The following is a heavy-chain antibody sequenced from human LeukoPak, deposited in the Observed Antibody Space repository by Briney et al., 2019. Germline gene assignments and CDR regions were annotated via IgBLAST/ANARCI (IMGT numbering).Heavy chain of an antibody. CDR3: AKGGEHIVATTELDY. CDR2: ISGSGGST. V-gene: IGHV3-23*01. Sequence: GGSLRLSCAASGFTFSSHGMSWVRQAPGKGLEWVSAISGSGGSTYYADSVKGRFTISRDNSKNTLYLQMNSLRAEDTAVYYCAKGGEHIVATTELDYWGQGTLVTVSS. D-gene: IGHD5-12*01. J-gene: IGHJ4*02. CDR1: GFTFSSHG.